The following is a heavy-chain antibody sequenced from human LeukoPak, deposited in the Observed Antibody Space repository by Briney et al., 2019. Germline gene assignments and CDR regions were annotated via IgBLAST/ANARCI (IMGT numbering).Heavy chain of an antibody. J-gene: IGHJ4*02. Sequence: GGSLRLSCSASGFTFSSYAMHWVRQAPGKGLEYVSAISSNGGSTYYADTVRGRFTISRDNSRNTLYLQMSSLRAEDTAAYYCVPIPGILVALDYWGQGTLVTVSS. CDR1: GFTFSSYA. V-gene: IGHV3-64D*09. D-gene: IGHD6-19*01. CDR3: VPIPGILVALDY. CDR2: ISSNGGST.